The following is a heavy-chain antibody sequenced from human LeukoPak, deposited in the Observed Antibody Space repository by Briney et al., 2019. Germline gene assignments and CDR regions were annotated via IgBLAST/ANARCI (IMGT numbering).Heavy chain of an antibody. Sequence: GGSLRLSCAASGFTFSSYGMHWVRQAPGKGLVWVAVISYDGSNKYYADSVKGRFTISRDNSKNTLYLQMNSLRAEDTAVYYCAKEISHTLTAMATHMIDYWGQGTLVTVSS. J-gene: IGHJ4*02. CDR3: AKEISHTLTAMATHMIDY. V-gene: IGHV3-30*18. D-gene: IGHD5-18*01. CDR2: ISYDGSNK. CDR1: GFTFSSYG.